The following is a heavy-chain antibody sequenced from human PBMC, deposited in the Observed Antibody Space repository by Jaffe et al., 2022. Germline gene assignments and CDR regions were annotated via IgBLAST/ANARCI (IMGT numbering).Heavy chain of an antibody. CDR2: ISSSSSYI. J-gene: IGHJ5*02. CDR1: GFTFSSYS. CDR3: ARNRIAAAGTRGWFDP. D-gene: IGHD6-13*01. V-gene: IGHV3-21*01. Sequence: EVQLVESGGGLVKPGGSLRLSCAASGFTFSSYSMNWVRQAPGKGLEWVSSISSSSSYIYYADSVKGRFTISRDNAKNSLYLQMNSLRAEDTAVYYCARNRIAAAGTRGWFDPWGQGTLVTVSS.